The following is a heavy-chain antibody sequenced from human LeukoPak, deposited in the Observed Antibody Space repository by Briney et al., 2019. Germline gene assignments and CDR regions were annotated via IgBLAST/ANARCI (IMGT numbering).Heavy chain of an antibody. CDR3: TREDGYCSGGNCYSYFDS. CDR2: IKKTGSET. J-gene: IGHJ4*02. CDR1: GFTFSHFW. D-gene: IGHD2-15*01. Sequence: GGSLRLSCAASGFTFSHFWMSWVRQAPGKGLEWVAYIKKTGSETYYVDSVKGRFTITRDNTRNSLFLQMYSLRAEDTAVYFCTREDGYCSGGNCYSYFDSWGQGTLVTVSS. V-gene: IGHV3-7*01.